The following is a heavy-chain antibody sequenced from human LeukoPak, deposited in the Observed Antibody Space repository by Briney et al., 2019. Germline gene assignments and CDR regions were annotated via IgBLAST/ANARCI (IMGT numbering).Heavy chain of an antibody. D-gene: IGHD3-3*01. CDR1: GFIFSSYA. J-gene: IGHJ4*02. CDR3: ARGPPSIFGVVTVPYYFDY. CDR2: TSHDGNNK. Sequence: GGSLRLSCAASGFIFSSYAMHRVRQAPGKGLEWVIVTSHDGNNKYYADSVKGRFTISRDNSKNTLYLQMNSLRTEDTAVYYCARGPPSIFGVVTVPYYFDYWGQGTLVTVSS. V-gene: IGHV3-30*04.